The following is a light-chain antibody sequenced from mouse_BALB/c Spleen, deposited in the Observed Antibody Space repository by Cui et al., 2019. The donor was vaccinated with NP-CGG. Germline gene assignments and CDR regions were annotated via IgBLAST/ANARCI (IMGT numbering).Light chain of an antibody. V-gene: IGLV1*01. J-gene: IGLJ1*01. Sequence: QAVVTQESALTTSPGETVPLTCRQSTGAVTTNNYANWVQEKPDHLFTGLIGGTNNRAPGVPARFSGSLIGDKAALTITGAQTEDEAIYFCALWYSNHWVFGGGTKLTVL. CDR3: ALWYSNHWV. CDR1: TGAVTTNNY. CDR2: GTN.